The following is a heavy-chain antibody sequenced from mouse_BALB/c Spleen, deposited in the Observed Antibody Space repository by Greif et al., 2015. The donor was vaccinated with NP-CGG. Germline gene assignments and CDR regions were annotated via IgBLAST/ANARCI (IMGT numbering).Heavy chain of an antibody. CDR2: ISDGGSYT. V-gene: IGHV5-4*02. CDR1: GFTFSDYY. J-gene: IGHJ4*01. Sequence: EVKVVESGGGLVKPGGSLKLSCAASGFTFSDYYMYWVRQTPEKRLEWVATISDGGSYTYYPDSVKGRFTISRDNAKNNLYLQMSSLKSEDTAMYYCARDRGPMITTGAMDYWGQGTSVTVSS. D-gene: IGHD2-4*01. CDR3: ARDRGPMITTGAMDY.